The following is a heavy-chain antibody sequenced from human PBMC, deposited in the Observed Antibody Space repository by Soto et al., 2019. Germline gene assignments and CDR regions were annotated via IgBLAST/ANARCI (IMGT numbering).Heavy chain of an antibody. CDR1: GFTFSSYG. CDR3: ATGGSSPSLGYYYYGMDV. V-gene: IGHV3-30*03. Sequence: GGSLRLSCAASGFTFSSYGMHWVRQAPGKGLEWVAVISYDGSNKYYADSVKGRFTISRDNSKNTLYLQMNSLRAEDTAVYYCATGGSSPSLGYYYYGMDVWGQGTTVTVSS. J-gene: IGHJ6*02. D-gene: IGHD2-15*01. CDR2: ISYDGSNK.